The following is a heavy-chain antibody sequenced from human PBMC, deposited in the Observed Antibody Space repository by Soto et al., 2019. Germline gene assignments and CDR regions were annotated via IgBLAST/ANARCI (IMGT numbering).Heavy chain of an antibody. D-gene: IGHD4-4*01. V-gene: IGHV3-23*01. CDR3: ARVASDYINPVDH. J-gene: IGHJ4*02. CDR1: GFTFNAYA. Sequence: DVQLLESGGGLVQPGGSLRLSCAASGFTFNAYAMTWVRQAPGKGLEWVSAIGGSGGNRYYAGSVRGRFTISRDNSKDTVDLQMNSLRVEDTAVYYCARVASDYINPVDHWGQGILVSVSS. CDR2: IGGSGGNR.